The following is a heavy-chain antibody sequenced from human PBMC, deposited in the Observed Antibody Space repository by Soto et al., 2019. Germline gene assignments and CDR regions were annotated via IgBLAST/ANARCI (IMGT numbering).Heavy chain of an antibody. Sequence: AASVKVSCKASGYTFTGYYMHWVRQAPGQGLEWMGWINPNSGGTNYAQKFQGWVTMTRDTSISTAYMELSRLRSDDTAVYYCARSYYYDSSGYWGEYYYYGMDGWGQGTTVTFSS. CDR3: ARSYYYDSSGYWGEYYYYGMDG. V-gene: IGHV1-2*04. CDR1: GYTFTGYY. J-gene: IGHJ6*02. CDR2: INPNSGGT. D-gene: IGHD3-22*01.